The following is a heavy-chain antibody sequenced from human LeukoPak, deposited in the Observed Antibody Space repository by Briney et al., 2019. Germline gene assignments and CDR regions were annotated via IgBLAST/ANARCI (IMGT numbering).Heavy chain of an antibody. CDR1: GYTFTSYD. D-gene: IGHD5-12*01. Sequence: ASVKVSCKASGYTFTSYDINWVRQAPGQGLEWMGWMNPNSGNTGYAQKFQGRVTMTRNTSISTAYMELSSLRSEDTAVYYCARGGYSGYDYYFDYWGQGTLVTVSS. V-gene: IGHV1-8*01. CDR2: MNPNSGNT. J-gene: IGHJ4*02. CDR3: ARGGYSGYDYYFDY.